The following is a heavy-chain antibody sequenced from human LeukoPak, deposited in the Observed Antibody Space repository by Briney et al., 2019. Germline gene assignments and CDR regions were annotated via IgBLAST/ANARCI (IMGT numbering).Heavy chain of an antibody. V-gene: IGHV3-21*01. J-gene: IGHJ4*02. CDR2: ISSSSSYI. CDR3: ARDTNPGLDY. CDR1: GFTFSSYS. Sequence: GGSLRLSCAASGFTFSSYSMNWVRQAPGKGLEWVSSISSSSSYIYYADSVKGRFTISRDNAKNSLYLQRNSLRAEETAVYCCARDTNPGLDYWGQGTLVTVST. D-gene: IGHD2-8*01.